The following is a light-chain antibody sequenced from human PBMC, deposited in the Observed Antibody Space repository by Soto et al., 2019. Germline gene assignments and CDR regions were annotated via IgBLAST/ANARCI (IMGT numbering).Light chain of an antibody. Sequence: QSALTQPRSVSGSPGQSVTISCTGTSSDVGGYNYVSWYQQHPGKAPKLMIYDVSKRPSGVPDRFSGSKSGNTASLTISGLQAEDEADYYCCSYAGSYTSGVGTGTKV. V-gene: IGLV2-11*01. CDR3: CSYAGSYTSG. CDR2: DVS. CDR1: SSDVGGYNY. J-gene: IGLJ1*01.